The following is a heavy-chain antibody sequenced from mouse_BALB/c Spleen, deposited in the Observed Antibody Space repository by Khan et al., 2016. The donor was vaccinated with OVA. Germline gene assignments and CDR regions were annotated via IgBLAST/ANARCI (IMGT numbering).Heavy chain of an antibody. J-gene: IGHJ3*01. D-gene: IGHD4-1*01. CDR3: ATHLTGSFAY. CDR2: ISSDGDSN. Sequence: EVELVESGGDLVKSGGSLKLSCAASGFTFSPYSMSWVRQTPDKRLEWVATISSDGDSNYYPDSVKGRFNISRDNAKNTLYLQMSSLKSEDTAIYYCATHLTGSFAYWGQGTLVTVSA. CDR1: GFTFSPYS. V-gene: IGHV5-6*01.